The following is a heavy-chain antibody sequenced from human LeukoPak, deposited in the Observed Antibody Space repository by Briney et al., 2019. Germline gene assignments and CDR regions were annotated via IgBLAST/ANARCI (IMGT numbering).Heavy chain of an antibody. CDR2: MNPITGST. CDR3: ARVKRFPTVWFDP. CDR1: GYTFSDYD. J-gene: IGHJ5*02. D-gene: IGHD3-10*01. V-gene: IGHV1-8*01. Sequence: ASVKVSCKSSGYTFSDYDINWVRQAAGQGLEWMGWMNPITGSTGYVQKFRGRIIMTRDTSITTAFMELTSLTSDDTAIYYCARVKRFPTVWFDPWGQGTLVSVSS.